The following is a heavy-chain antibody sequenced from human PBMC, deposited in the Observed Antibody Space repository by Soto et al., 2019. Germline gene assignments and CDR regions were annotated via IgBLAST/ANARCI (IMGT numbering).Heavy chain of an antibody. V-gene: IGHV1-46*01. D-gene: IGHD1-26*01. Sequence: ASLRVCCKASGYTLTSFFMHWVRQAPGQGLEGMGGINPGYPAGRSTTYAQKFQGRVTMTTDTSTSTVYMELTRLRSDDTAVYYCAREAIVAGATTGMDVWRHGTTVTVSS. CDR2: INPGYPAGRST. CDR3: AREAIVAGATTGMDV. CDR1: GYTLTSFF. J-gene: IGHJ6*02.